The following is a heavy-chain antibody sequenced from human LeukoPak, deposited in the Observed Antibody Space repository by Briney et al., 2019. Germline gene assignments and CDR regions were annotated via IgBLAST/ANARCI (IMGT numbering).Heavy chain of an antibody. Sequence: ASVKVSCKASGGSFSNYAISWVRQAPGQGLEWMGGIVPILSTTNYARKFQGRVTMTAGESTSTAYMELSSLRSDDTAVYYCARGPITTRSHFDYWGQGTLVTVSS. CDR1: GGSFSNYA. D-gene: IGHD3-22*01. CDR2: IVPILSTT. J-gene: IGHJ4*02. V-gene: IGHV1-69*01. CDR3: ARGPITTRSHFDY.